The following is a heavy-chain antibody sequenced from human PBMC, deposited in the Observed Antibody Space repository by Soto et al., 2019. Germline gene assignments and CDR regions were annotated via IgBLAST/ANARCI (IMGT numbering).Heavy chain of an antibody. D-gene: IGHD3-16*01. CDR2: IKYDGTEK. CDR1: VFIFTNYW. V-gene: IGHV3-7*05. J-gene: IGHJ4*02. Sequence: PGGALRLSCAASVFIFTNYWLSSVRQAPGKGLEWVASIKYDGTEKYYVDPVKGRFTISRDNAKNSVYLQMNSLRAEDTAVYYCARVRYYDRNFDYWGQGTLVTVSS. CDR3: ARVRYYDRNFDY.